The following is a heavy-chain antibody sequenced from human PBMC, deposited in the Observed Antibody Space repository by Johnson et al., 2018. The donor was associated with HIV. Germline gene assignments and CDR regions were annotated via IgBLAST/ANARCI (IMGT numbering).Heavy chain of an antibody. Sequence: VQLVESGGGLVQPGGSLRLSCAASGFTFSSYAMSWVRQAPGTGLEWVSYISSSGSTIYYADSVKGRFTISRDNARNSLFLQMNSLRAEDTAVYYCARDDDVKAFDIWGQGTMVTVSS. V-gene: IGHV3-48*04. CDR2: ISSSGSTI. D-gene: IGHD1-1*01. J-gene: IGHJ3*02. CDR1: GFTFSSYA. CDR3: ARDDDVKAFDI.